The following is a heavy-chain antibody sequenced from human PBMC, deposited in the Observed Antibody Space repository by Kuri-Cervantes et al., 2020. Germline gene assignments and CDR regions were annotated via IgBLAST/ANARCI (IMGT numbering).Heavy chain of an antibody. J-gene: IGHJ6*03. Sequence: GGSLRLSCAASGFTVSNNYMTWVRQAPGKGLEWVSVIYSGGSTYYADSVKGRFTISRDNSKNTLYLQMNSLRAEDTAVYYCARVSGLPNHKYYYHYYMDVWGKGTTVTVSS. CDR3: ARVSGLPNHKYYYHYYMDV. V-gene: IGHV3-53*01. D-gene: IGHD1-26*01. CDR1: GFTVSNNY. CDR2: IYSGGST.